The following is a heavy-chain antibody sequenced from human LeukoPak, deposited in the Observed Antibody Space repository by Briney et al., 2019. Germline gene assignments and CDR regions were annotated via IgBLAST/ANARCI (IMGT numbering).Heavy chain of an antibody. J-gene: IGHJ4*02. CDR3: TRWDSSYFDY. CDR1: GFTLGDYA. D-gene: IGHD3-22*01. CDR2: VRSKGYGGTT. Sequence: GGSLRLSCTASGFTLGDYAMSWVRQAPGKGLEWVGFVRSKGYGGTTEYAASVKGRFTISRDDSKSIAYLQMNSLKTEDTAVYYCTRWDSSYFDYWGQGTLVTVSS. V-gene: IGHV3-49*04.